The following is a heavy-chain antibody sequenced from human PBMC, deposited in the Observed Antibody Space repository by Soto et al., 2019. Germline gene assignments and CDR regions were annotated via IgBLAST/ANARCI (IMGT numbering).Heavy chain of an antibody. CDR2: IYYSGST. D-gene: IGHD2-2*01. CDR3: ARHGVVPAANSYYYMDV. J-gene: IGHJ6*03. V-gene: IGHV4-39*01. Sequence: QLQLQESGPGLVKPSETLSLTCTVSGGSISSSSYYWGWIRQPPGKGLEWIGSIYYSGSTYYNPSLKSRVTISVDTTKTQFSLKLHSLPAADTSVYYCARHGVVPAANSYYYMDVWGKGTTVTAYS. CDR1: GGSISSSSYY.